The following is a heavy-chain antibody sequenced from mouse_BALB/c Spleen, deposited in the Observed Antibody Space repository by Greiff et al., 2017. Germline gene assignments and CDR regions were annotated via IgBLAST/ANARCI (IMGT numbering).Heavy chain of an antibody. Sequence: EVQLVESGGGLVKPGGSLKLSCAASGFAFSSYDMSWVRQTPEKRLEWVAYISSGGGSTYYPDTVKGRFTISRDNAKNTLYLQMSSLKSEDTAMYYCSRLLYGWFAYWGQGTLVTVSA. CDR2: ISSGGGST. J-gene: IGHJ3*01. CDR3: SRLLYGWFAY. D-gene: IGHD2-10*02. CDR1: GFAFSSYD. V-gene: IGHV5-12-1*01.